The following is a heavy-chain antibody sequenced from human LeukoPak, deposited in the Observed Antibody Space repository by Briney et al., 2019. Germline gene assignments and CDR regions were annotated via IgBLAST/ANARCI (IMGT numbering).Heavy chain of an antibody. CDR1: GYTFTGYY. CDR3: ARGSYITSTDY. V-gene: IGHV1-2*02. CDR2: IIPNSGGT. Sequence: ASVKVSCKASGYTFTGYYIHWVRQAPGQGLEWIGWIIPNSGGTNYAQNFQGRVTMTRDTSISTAYMELNWLRFDDTAVYYCARGSYITSTDYWGQGTQVTVSS. J-gene: IGHJ4*02. D-gene: IGHD6-6*01.